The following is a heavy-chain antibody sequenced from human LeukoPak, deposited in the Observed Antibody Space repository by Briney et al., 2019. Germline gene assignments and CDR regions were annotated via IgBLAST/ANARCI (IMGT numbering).Heavy chain of an antibody. V-gene: IGHV3-7*03. CDR3: AKEYTGTFSPFPSYFDN. CDR2: IKQDGSEK. D-gene: IGHD1-26*01. Sequence: GGSLRLSCAASGFTFSSYWMSWVRQAPGKGLEWVANIKQDGSEKYYVDSVKGRFTISRDNSKNTLYLQMNSLRAEDTAIYYCAKEYTGTFSPFPSYFDNWGQGTLVTVSS. J-gene: IGHJ4*02. CDR1: GFTFSSYW.